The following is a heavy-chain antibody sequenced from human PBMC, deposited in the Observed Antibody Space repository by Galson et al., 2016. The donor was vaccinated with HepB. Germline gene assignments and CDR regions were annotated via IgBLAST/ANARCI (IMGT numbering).Heavy chain of an antibody. J-gene: IGHJ5*02. CDR1: GGSFSGYH. D-gene: IGHD3-10*01. Sequence: SETLSLTCGVYGGSFSGYHWSWIRLNPGKGLEWIGDINQGGSTNYNPSLRSRVTISISTSKNQFSLKLTSLTAADTAVYFCAKGRGRRGVREEKRNWFDLWGQGTLVTVSS. V-gene: IGHV4-34*01. CDR2: INQGGST. CDR3: AKGRGRRGVREEKRNWFDL.